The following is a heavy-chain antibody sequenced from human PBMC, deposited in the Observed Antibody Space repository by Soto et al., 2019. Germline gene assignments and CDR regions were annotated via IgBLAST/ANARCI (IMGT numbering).Heavy chain of an antibody. CDR2: IAYDGNEK. D-gene: IGHD1-26*01. CDR3: GKEVGDYVPYYYGVDV. CDR1: GFTFKTHA. V-gene: IGHV3-30*18. J-gene: IGHJ6*02. Sequence: QVQLVESGGGVVQPGTSLRLSCAASGFTFKTHAMHWVRQAPGKGLEWMAVIAYDGNEKFYADSVKGRFTISRDNSKKALYMQINTLRNEDTAVYYCGKEVGDYVPYYYGVDVWGQGTTVTVSS.